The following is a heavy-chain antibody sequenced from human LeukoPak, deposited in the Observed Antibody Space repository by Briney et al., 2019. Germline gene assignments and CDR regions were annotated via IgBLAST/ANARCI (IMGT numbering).Heavy chain of an antibody. CDR1: GGSISSSNW. D-gene: IGHD6-13*01. J-gene: IGHJ4*02. V-gene: IGHV4-4*02. Sequence: PSETLSLTCAVSGGSISSSNWWSWVRQPPGKGLEWIGEIYHSGSTNYNPSLKSRVTISVDTSKNQFSLKLSSVTAADTAVYYCARGVAAKPYDYWGQGTLVTVSS. CDR3: ARGVAAKPYDY. CDR2: IYHSGST.